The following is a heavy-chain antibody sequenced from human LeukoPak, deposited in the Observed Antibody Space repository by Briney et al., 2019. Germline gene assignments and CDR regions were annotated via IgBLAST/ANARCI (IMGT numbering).Heavy chain of an antibody. D-gene: IGHD3-22*01. CDR1: GFTFSYHW. V-gene: IGHV4-59*11. J-gene: IGHJ4*02. Sequence: GSLRLSCAASGFTFSYHWMTWIRQPPGKGLEWIGYIYYSGSTNYNPSLKSRVTISVDTSKNQFSLKLSSVTAADTAVYYCARMRGYDSSGYLSYYFDYWGQGTLVTVSS. CDR3: ARMRGYDSSGYLSYYFDY. CDR2: IYYSGST.